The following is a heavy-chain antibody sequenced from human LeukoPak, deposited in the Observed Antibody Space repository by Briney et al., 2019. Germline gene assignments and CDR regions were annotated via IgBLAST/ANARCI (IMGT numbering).Heavy chain of an antibody. CDR1: GFTFSSYA. CDR2: IRRSGEST. J-gene: IGHJ3*02. Sequence: GGSLRLSCAASGFTFSSYAMSWVRQAPGKGLEWVSAIRRSGESTYYADSVQGRFTISRDNSKNSLYLQMNSLRAEDTAVYYCARGRRPDAFDSWGQGTRVTVSS. CDR3: ARGRRPDAFDS. V-gene: IGHV3-23*01.